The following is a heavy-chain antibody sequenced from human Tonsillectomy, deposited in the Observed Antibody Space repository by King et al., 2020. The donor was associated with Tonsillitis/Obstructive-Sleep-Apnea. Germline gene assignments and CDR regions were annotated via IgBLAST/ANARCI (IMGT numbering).Heavy chain of an antibody. V-gene: IGHV1-69*04. CDR3: ARYHGSLVEDYYYMHV. D-gene: IGHD3-16*01. Sequence: QLVQSGAEVKKPGSSVKVSCKASGGTFSSYAISWVRQAPGQGLEWMGRIIPILGITNYAQKFQGRVTITADKSTSTVYMELSSLRSEDTAVYYCARYHGSLVEDYYYMHVWGKGTTVTVFS. CDR2: IIPILGIT. CDR1: GGTFSSYA. J-gene: IGHJ6*03.